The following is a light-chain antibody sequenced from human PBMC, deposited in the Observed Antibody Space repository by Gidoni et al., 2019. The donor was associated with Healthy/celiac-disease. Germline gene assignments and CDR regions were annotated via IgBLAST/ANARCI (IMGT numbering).Light chain of an antibody. CDR2: AAS. Sequence: IQNTPSPSSLSASVGDRVTITCRASQSISSYLNWYQQKPGKAPKLLIYAASSLQSGVPSRFSGSGSGTDFTLTISSLQPEDFATYYCQQSYSTPYTFGQGTKLEIK. CDR1: QSISSY. V-gene: IGKV1-39*01. J-gene: IGKJ2*01. CDR3: QQSYSTPYT.